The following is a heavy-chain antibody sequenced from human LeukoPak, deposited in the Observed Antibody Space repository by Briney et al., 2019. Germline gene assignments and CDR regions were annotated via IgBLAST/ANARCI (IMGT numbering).Heavy chain of an antibody. V-gene: IGHV3-30*18. CDR1: GLTFSSYG. J-gene: IGHJ6*04. Sequence: GRSLRLSCAASGLTFSSYGMHWVRQAPGKGLEWVAVISYDGSNKYYADSVKSRFTISRDNSKNTLYLQMNSLRAEDTAVYYCAKAKGRAWYYYGMDVWGKGTTVTVSS. D-gene: IGHD3-10*01. CDR2: ISYDGSNK. CDR3: AKAKGRAWYYYGMDV.